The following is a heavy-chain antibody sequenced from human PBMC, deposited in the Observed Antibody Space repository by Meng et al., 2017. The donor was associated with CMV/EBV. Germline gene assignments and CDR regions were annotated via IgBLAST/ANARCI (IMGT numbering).Heavy chain of an antibody. V-gene: IGHV5-51*01. J-gene: IGHJ4*02. CDR2: IYPGDSDT. Sequence: KVSCKGSGYSFTGYWIGWVRQMPGKGLEWMGIIYPGDSDTRYSPSFQGQVTISADKSISTAYLQWSSLKASDTAMYYCARFQYYDFWSGLKGYFDYCGQGTLVTVSS. CDR1: GYSFTGYW. D-gene: IGHD3-3*01. CDR3: ARFQYYDFWSGLKGYFDY.